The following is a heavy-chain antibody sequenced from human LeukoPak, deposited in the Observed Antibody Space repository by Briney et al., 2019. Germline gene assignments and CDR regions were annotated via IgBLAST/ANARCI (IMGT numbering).Heavy chain of an antibody. J-gene: IGHJ4*02. CDR1: GGSTNSYY. D-gene: IGHD1-26*01. CDR3: ARLFHPALSGNYPFDY. Sequence: SETLSLTCTVSGGSTNSYYWGWIRQPPGKGLEWIAYIYYSGSTSYNPSLKSRVTISVDTSKNQFSLKLNSVTAADTAMYYCARLFHPALSGNYPFDYWGQGTLVTVSS. CDR2: IYYSGST. V-gene: IGHV4-59*01.